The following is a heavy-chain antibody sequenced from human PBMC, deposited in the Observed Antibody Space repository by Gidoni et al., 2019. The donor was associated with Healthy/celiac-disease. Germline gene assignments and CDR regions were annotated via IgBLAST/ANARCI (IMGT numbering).Heavy chain of an antibody. CDR3: ARDRGIAVAGTRGAFDI. CDR1: GYTFTSYG. J-gene: IGHJ3*02. Sequence: QVQLVQSGAEVKKPGASVKVSCKASGYTFTSYGISWVRQAPGQGLEWMGWISAYNGNTNYAQKLQGRVTMTTDTSTSTAYMELRSLRSDDTAVYYCARDRGIAVAGTRGAFDIWGQGTMVTVSS. CDR2: ISAYNGNT. V-gene: IGHV1-18*01. D-gene: IGHD6-19*01.